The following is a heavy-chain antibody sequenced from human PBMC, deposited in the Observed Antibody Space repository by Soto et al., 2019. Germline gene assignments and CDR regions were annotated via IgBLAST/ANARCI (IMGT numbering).Heavy chain of an antibody. Sequence: SVKVSCKAPGGAISSYAISWVRQARGQGLEWLGGIIPIFGTANYAQKFQGRVTITADESTSTAYMELSSLRSEDTAVYSCARVLGGYSYGPGFDYWGQGPLVTVSS. J-gene: IGHJ4*02. CDR1: GGAISSYA. CDR3: ARVLGGYSYGPGFDY. D-gene: IGHD5-18*01. V-gene: IGHV1-69*13. CDR2: IIPIFGTA.